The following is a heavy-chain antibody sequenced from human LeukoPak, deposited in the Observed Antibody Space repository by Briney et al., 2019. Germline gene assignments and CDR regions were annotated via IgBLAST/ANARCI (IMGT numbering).Heavy chain of an antibody. CDR3: ARGIAARPFEY. Sequence: GGSLRLSCAASGFTFSEYYMSWIRQARGKGLVWVSYISSSGSTIYYADSAKCRFTISRDNAQNSLYLHMDSLRAEDTAVYYCARGIAARPFEYWGQGTLVPVSS. V-gene: IGHV3-11*04. CDR1: GFTFSEYY. CDR2: ISSSGSTI. J-gene: IGHJ4*02. D-gene: IGHD6-6*01.